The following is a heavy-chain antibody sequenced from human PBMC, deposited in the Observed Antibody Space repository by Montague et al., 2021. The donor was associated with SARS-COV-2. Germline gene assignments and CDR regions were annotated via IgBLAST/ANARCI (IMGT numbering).Heavy chain of an antibody. J-gene: IGHJ5*02. D-gene: IGHD3-9*01. CDR3: ARRSYDILTGYPIPNWFDP. V-gene: IGHV4-39*01. Sequence: SETLSLTCTVSGGSISSSSYYWGWIRQPPGKGLEWIGSIYYSGSTYYNPSLKSRVTISVDTSKNQFSLKLSSVTAADTAVYYCARRSYDILTGYPIPNWFDPWGQGTLVTVSS. CDR2: IYYSGST. CDR1: GGSISSSSYY.